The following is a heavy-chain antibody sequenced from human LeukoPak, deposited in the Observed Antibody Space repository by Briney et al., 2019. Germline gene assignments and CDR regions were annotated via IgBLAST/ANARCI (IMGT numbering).Heavy chain of an antibody. J-gene: IGHJ4*02. CDR3: ARGPLPTFDY. V-gene: IGHV4-4*07. Sequence: SETLSLTCTVSGGSISSYYWSWIRQPAGKGLEWIGRIYTSGSTNYNPSLKSRVTISVERSKNQCSLKLSSVTAADTAVYYCARGPLPTFDYWGQGTLVTVSS. CDR1: GGSISSYY. CDR2: IYTSGST.